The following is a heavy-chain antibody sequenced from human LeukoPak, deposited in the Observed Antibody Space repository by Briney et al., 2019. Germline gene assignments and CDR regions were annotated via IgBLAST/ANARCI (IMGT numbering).Heavy chain of an antibody. J-gene: IGHJ5*02. CDR1: GGSISSGGYC. CDR3: AREPCSGGSCYSGGWFDP. Sequence: SETLSLTCTVSGGSISSGGYCWSWIRQHPGQGLEWIGYIYYGGSTYYNPSLKSRVTISVDTSKNQFSLKLSSVTAADTAVYYCAREPCSGGSCYSGGWFDPWGQGTLVTVSS. V-gene: IGHV4-31*03. CDR2: IYYGGST. D-gene: IGHD2-15*01.